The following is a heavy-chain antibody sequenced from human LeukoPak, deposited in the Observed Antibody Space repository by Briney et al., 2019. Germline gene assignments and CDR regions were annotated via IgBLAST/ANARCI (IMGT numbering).Heavy chain of an antibody. V-gene: IGHV4-34*01. CDR1: GASFSGYY. CDR2: IKHSGST. Sequence: SGTLPLTCAGFGASFSGYYWGWTRPPPGKGLEGIGEIKHSGSTNYNATLKRRDTISVDTSKNHYSLKMSPVTAADTAVYYCARLSICIAVAGTDYWGQATLVTASS. CDR3: ARLSICIAVAGTDY. J-gene: IGHJ4*02. D-gene: IGHD6-19*01.